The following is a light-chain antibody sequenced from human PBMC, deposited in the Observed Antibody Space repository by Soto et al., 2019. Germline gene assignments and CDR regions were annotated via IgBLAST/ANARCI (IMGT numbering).Light chain of an antibody. V-gene: IGLV2-8*01. J-gene: IGLJ3*02. CDR3: SSYAGGIKWV. Sequence: QSALTQPPSASGSPGQSVTISCTGTSSDVGGYNFVSLYQQHPGKAPKFMIYEVSKRPSGVPDRFSGSKSGNTASLTVSGLQAEDEADYYCSSYAGGIKWVFGGGTQLTVL. CDR2: EVS. CDR1: SSDVGGYNF.